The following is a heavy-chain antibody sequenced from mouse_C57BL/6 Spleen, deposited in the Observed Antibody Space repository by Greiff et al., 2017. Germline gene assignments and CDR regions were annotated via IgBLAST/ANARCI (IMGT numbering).Heavy chain of an antibody. D-gene: IGHD2-5*01. CDR1: GFNIKDYY. CDR2: IDPEDGDT. CDR3: TTWAYYSNEAY. V-gene: IGHV14-1*01. J-gene: IGHJ3*01. Sequence: VQLQQSGAELVRPGASVKMSCTASGFNIKDYYMHWVKQRPEQGLEWIGRIDPEDGDTEYAPKFQGKATMTADTSSNTAYLQLSSLTSEDTAVYYCTTWAYYSNEAYWGQGTLVTVSA.